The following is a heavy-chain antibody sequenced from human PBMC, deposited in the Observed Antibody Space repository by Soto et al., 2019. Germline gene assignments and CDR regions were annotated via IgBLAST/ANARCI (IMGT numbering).Heavy chain of an antibody. D-gene: IGHD6-19*01. CDR2: ISYDGSNE. CDR1: GLTFSSYG. Sequence: GGSLRLSCAASGLTFSSYGMHWVRQAPGKGLEWVAHISYDGSNEHYVDSVKGRFTISRDNSKNTLYLQMNSLRAEDTAVYYCARAPYSSGWWGFDCWGQGTLVTVSS. CDR3: ARAPYSSGWWGFDC. V-gene: IGHV3-30*03. J-gene: IGHJ4*02.